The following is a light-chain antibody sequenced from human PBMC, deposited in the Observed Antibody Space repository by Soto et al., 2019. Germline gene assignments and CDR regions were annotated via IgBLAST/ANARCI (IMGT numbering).Light chain of an antibody. Sequence: EIVLTQSPATLSLSPGERATLSCRASQSVSSYLAWYQQKPGQAPSLLIYDASNRATGIPARFSGSGSGTDFTLSISSLEPEDFAVYYCQQRSNWITFRQGTRLEIK. CDR3: QQRSNWIT. V-gene: IGKV3-11*01. CDR1: QSVSSY. J-gene: IGKJ5*01. CDR2: DAS.